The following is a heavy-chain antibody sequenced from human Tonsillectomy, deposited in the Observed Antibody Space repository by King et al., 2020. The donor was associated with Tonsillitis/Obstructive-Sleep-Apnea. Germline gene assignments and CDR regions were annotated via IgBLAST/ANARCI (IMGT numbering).Heavy chain of an antibody. CDR3: ARFLPYDGSAYRRWFDP. CDR1: GGSVNSASYY. D-gene: IGHD3-22*01. V-gene: IGHV4-61*01. J-gene: IGHJ5*02. CDR2: IFYSGST. Sequence: VQLQESGPVLVKPSETLSLTCTVSGGSVNSASYYWSWIRQPPGKGLEWMGDIFYSGSTNYNPSLKSRVTMSVDASKNQFSLNLSSVTAAYTAVYYCARFLPYDGSAYRRWFDPWGQGTLVTVSS.